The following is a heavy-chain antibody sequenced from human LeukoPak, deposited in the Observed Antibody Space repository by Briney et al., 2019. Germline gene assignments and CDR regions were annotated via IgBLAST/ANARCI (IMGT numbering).Heavy chain of an antibody. CDR2: IYSDNT. CDR3: ARGGPAAGRFDY. CDR1: GFTVSSNS. Sequence: GGSLRLSCTVSGFTVSSNSMSWVRQAPGKGLEWVSFIYSDNTHYSDSVKGRFTISRDNSKNTLYLQMNSLRAEDTAVYYCARGGPAAGRFDYWGQGTLVTVSS. J-gene: IGHJ4*02. D-gene: IGHD6-13*01. V-gene: IGHV3-53*01.